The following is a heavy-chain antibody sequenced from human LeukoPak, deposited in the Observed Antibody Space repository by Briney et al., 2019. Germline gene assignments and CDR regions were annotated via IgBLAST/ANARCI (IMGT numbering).Heavy chain of an antibody. V-gene: IGHV6-1*01. CDR2: TYYRSKWYN. D-gene: IGHD6-13*01. CDR3: ARGGDSSSWYLSDFDY. CDR1: GDSVSSNSAA. Sequence: SQTLSLTCALSGDSVSSNSAAWHWIRQSPSRGLEWLGRTYYRSKWYNDYAVSVKSRITINPDTSKNQFSLQLNSVTPEDTAVYYCARGGDSSSWYLSDFDYWGQGTLVTVSS. J-gene: IGHJ4*02.